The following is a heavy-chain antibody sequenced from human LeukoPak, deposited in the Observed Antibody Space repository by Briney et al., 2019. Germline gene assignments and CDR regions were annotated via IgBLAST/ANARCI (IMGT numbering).Heavy chain of an antibody. Sequence: ASVMVSCKASGGTFSSYAISWVRQAPGQGLEWMGRIIPILGIANYAQKFQGRVTITADKSTSTAYMELSSLRSEDTAVYYCARDLRDGRYYDSSGYYWGQGTLVTVSS. CDR1: GGTFSSYA. CDR3: ARDLRDGRYYDSSGYY. CDR2: IIPILGIA. J-gene: IGHJ4*02. D-gene: IGHD3-22*01. V-gene: IGHV1-69*04.